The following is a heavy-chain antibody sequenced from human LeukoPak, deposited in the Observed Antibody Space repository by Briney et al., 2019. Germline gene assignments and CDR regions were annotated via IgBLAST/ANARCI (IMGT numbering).Heavy chain of an antibody. V-gene: IGHV3-30*18. CDR1: GFTFSSYG. CDR2: ISYDGSNK. CDR3: AKDLAPNYYGMDV. J-gene: IGHJ6*02. Sequence: SGGSLRLSCAASGFTFSSYGMHWVRQAPGKGLEWVAVISYDGSNKYYADSVKGRFTISRDNSKNTLYLQMNSLRAEDTAVYYCAKDLAPNYYGMDVWGQGTTVTVSS.